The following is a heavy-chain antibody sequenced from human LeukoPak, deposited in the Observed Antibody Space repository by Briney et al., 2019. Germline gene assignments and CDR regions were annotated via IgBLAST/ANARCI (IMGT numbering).Heavy chain of an antibody. D-gene: IGHD1-26*01. J-gene: IGHJ4*02. CDR1: GFTFSSYW. CDR3: AKGRASSGSYSFDC. Sequence: PGGSLRLSCAASGFTFSSYWMSWVRQAPGKGLEWVANIKQDGSEKYYVDSVKGRFTISRDNAKNSLYLQMNSLRAEDTAVYYCAKGRASSGSYSFDCWGQGTLVTVSS. CDR2: IKQDGSEK. V-gene: IGHV3-7*05.